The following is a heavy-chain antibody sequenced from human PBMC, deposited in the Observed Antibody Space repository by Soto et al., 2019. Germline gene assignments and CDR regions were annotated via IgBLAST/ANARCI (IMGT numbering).Heavy chain of an antibody. V-gene: IGHV2-5*01. CDR3: ARGLATLPVFAFDV. CDR2: IYWNDDK. Sequence: SVPTLVNPTQTLTLTCTLSGISLSTSGVGLGWIRQTPGKALEWLALIYWNDDKHYSPSLKSRLTITKDTSKNQAVLTMTNMDPMDTATYYCARGLATLPVFAFDVWGQGTVVTVS. CDR1: GISLSTSGVG. J-gene: IGHJ3*01. D-gene: IGHD1-1*01.